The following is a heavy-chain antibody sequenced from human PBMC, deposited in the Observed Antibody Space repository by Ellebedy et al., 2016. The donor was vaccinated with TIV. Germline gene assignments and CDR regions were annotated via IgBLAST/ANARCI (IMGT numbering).Heavy chain of an antibody. V-gene: IGHV3-74*01. CDR3: ARDVLYGEIWP. D-gene: IGHD3-10*01. CDR2: IKTDGSST. Sequence: GGSLRLSCAASGFSFSSSWMHWVRQAPGKGLVWVSRIKTDGSSTTYADSVRGRFTISRDNAKNALYLQMNSLTVEDTAVYYCARDVLYGEIWPWGQGTPVTVSS. J-gene: IGHJ5*02. CDR1: GFSFSSSW.